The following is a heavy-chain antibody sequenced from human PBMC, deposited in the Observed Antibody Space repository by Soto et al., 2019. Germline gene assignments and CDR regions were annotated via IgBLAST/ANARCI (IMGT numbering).Heavy chain of an antibody. D-gene: IGHD2-15*01. CDR2: ISAYNGNT. CDR1: GYTFTSYG. CDR3: ARDNCSGGSCYSFEDAFDI. Sequence: GASVKVSCKASGYTFTSYGISWVRQAPGQGLEWMGWISAYNGNTNYAQKLQGRVTMTTDTSTSTAYMELRSLRSDDTAVYYCARDNCSGGSCYSFEDAFDIWGQGTMVTVSS. V-gene: IGHV1-18*01. J-gene: IGHJ3*02.